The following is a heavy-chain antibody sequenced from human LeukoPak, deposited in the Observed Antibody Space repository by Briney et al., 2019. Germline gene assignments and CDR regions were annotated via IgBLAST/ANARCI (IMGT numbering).Heavy chain of an antibody. CDR1: GFTFSTYA. Sequence: GGSLRLSCAASGFTFSTYAMSWVRQAPGKGLEWVSAITGSADRTHYADSVKGRFTISRDNSKNIVYLQMNSLRAKDTAVYFCARPQVVVLNPFDYWGQGTLVTVSS. D-gene: IGHD3-10*01. V-gene: IGHV3-23*01. J-gene: IGHJ4*02. CDR3: ARPQVVVLNPFDY. CDR2: ITGSADRT.